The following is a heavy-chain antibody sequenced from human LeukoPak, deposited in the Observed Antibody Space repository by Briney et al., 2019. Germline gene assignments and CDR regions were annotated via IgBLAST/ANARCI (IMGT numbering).Heavy chain of an antibody. CDR2: ISSSSSTI. CDR3: ARGGYSYGTLDY. V-gene: IGHV3-48*03. D-gene: IGHD5-18*01. CDR1: GFTFSSYE. J-gene: IGHJ4*02. Sequence: GGSLRLSCAASGFTFSSYEMNWVRQAPGKGLEWGSYISSSSSTIYYADSVKGRFTISRDNAKNSLYLQMNSLRAEDTAVYYCARGGYSYGTLDYWGQGTLVTVSS.